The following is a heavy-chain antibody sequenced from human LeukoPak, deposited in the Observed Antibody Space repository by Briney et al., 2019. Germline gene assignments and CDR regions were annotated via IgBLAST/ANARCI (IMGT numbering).Heavy chain of an antibody. Sequence: PGGSLRLSCSASGFTFNSYAMHWIRQAPGKGLEYVSGIRSNVGSTYYADSVKGRFTISRDNSKNTLYLQMSSLRAEDTAVYYCVKDRRLDYSRFDCWGQGTLLTVPS. V-gene: IGHV3-64D*06. J-gene: IGHJ4*02. CDR1: GFTFNSYA. D-gene: IGHD2-15*01. CDR3: VKDRRLDYSRFDC. CDR2: IRSNVGST.